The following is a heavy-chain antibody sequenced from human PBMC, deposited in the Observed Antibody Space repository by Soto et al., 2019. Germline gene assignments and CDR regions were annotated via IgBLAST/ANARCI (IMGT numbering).Heavy chain of an antibody. J-gene: IGHJ4*02. CDR3: ARVDKDCTNGVCYTQPLDY. D-gene: IGHD2-8*01. Sequence: SETLSLTCTVSGGSISSYSWSWIRQPPGKGLEWIGYIYYSGSTNYNPSLKSRVTISVDTSKNQFSLKLSSVTAADTAVYYCARVDKDCTNGVCYTQPLDYWGQGTLVTVSS. CDR1: GGSISSYS. CDR2: IYYSGST. V-gene: IGHV4-59*01.